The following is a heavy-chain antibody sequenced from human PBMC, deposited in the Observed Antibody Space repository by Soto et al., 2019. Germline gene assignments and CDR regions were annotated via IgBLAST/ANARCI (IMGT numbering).Heavy chain of an antibody. D-gene: IGHD3-9*01. CDR2: INSDGSST. CDR1: GFTFSSYW. J-gene: IGHJ4*02. Sequence: GGSLRLSCAASGFTFSSYWMHWVRQAPGKGLVWVSRINSDGSSTSYADSVEGRFTISRDNAKNTLYLQMNSLRAEDTAVYYCAREGFDWLLYFDYWGQGTLVTVSS. CDR3: AREGFDWLLYFDY. V-gene: IGHV3-74*01.